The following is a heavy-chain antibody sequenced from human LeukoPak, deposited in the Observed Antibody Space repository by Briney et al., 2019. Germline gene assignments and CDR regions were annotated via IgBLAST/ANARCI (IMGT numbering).Heavy chain of an antibody. CDR1: GFTVSSNE. CDR2: INSDGSST. J-gene: IGHJ4*02. Sequence: PGGSLRLSCAASGFTVSSNEMHWVRQAPGKGLVWVSRINSDGSSTSYADSVKGRFTISRDNAKNTLYLQMNSLRAEDTAVYYCARDRVPYGDYEFDYWGQGTLVTVSS. V-gene: IGHV3-74*01. D-gene: IGHD4-17*01. CDR3: ARDRVPYGDYEFDY.